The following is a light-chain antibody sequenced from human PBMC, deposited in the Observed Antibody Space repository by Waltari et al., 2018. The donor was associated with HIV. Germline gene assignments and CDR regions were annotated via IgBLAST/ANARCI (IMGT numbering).Light chain of an antibody. Sequence: QSAMTQPASVSGSPGQSITISCTGTSSEVGGYNYVSWYQQHQGKAPKLMIYEVSNLFSGSNSGNTASLTISGRHAEDEADYYCSSYTNTSTLVFGGGTQVTVL. CDR2: EVS. J-gene: IGLJ2*01. CDR1: SSEVGGYNY. V-gene: IGLV2-14*01. CDR3: SSYTNTSTLV.